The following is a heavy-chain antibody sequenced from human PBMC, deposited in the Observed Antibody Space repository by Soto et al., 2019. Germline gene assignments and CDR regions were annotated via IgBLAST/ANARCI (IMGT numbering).Heavy chain of an antibody. J-gene: IGHJ4*02. CDR1: GFTFSSYG. CDR2: IWYAGSNK. V-gene: IGHV3-33*01. CDR3: ARDAAPYGDYEPIDY. D-gene: IGHD4-17*01. Sequence: GGSLRLSCAASGFTFSSYGMHWVRQAPGKGLEWVAVIWYAGSNKYYADSVKGRFTISRDNSKNTLYLQMNSLRAEDTAVYYCARDAAPYGDYEPIDYWGQGTLVTVSS.